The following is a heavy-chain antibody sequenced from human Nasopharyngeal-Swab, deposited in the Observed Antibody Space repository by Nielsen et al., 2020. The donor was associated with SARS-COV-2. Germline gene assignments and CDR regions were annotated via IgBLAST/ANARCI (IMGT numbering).Heavy chain of an antibody. CDR3: ARRVGGFLEWIFAHDI. V-gene: IGHV4-39*01. CDR2: TYYRGST. D-gene: IGHD3-3*01. Sequence: PQTLSPTCPLSAASISSSSYYWGRLRQPPGKGLEWFARTYYRGSTYYNPSLKSRVTISVDTSKNQFSLKLSSVTAADTAVYYCARRVGGFLEWIFAHDIWGQGTMVTVSS. J-gene: IGHJ3*02. CDR1: AASISSSSYY.